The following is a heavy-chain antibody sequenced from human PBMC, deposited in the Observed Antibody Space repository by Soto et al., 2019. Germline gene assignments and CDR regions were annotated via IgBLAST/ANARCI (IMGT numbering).Heavy chain of an antibody. V-gene: IGHV4-4*02. D-gene: IGHD6-19*01. J-gene: IGHJ6*02. CDR2: IYHSGST. Sequence: SETLSLTCAVSGGSISSSNWWSWVRQPPGKGLEWIGEIYHSGSTNYNPSLKSRVTISVDKSKNQFSLKLSSVTAADTAVYYCARVRIAVAGTGRVYYYYGMDVWGQGTTVT. CDR1: GGSISSSNW. CDR3: ARVRIAVAGTGRVYYYYGMDV.